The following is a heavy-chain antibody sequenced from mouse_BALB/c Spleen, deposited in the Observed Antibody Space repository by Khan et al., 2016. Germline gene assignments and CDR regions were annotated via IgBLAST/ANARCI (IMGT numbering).Heavy chain of an antibody. D-gene: IGHD4-1*01. CDR1: GYTFTNYG. V-gene: IGHV9-1*02. CDR3: ERWEFPY. Sequence: QIQLVQSGPELKKPGETVKISCKASGYTFTNYGMNWVKQAPGKDLKWMGRINTYTGEPTYDDDFKGRFAFSLETSASTAYLQINNLRDEDMATYFCERWEFPYWGQGTLVTVSA. J-gene: IGHJ3*01. CDR2: INTYTGEP.